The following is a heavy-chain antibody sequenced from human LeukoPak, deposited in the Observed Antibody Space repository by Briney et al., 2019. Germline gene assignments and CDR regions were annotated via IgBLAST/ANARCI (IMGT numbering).Heavy chain of an antibody. Sequence: GGTLRLSCEVSGFTFSTYGMSWVRQAPGKGLEWVSSISGSSYYIYYADSMQGRFTISRDNAKNSLYLQMHTLRAEDTAVYYCARVSGGKWELLGSLDYWGQGTLVTVSS. CDR3: ARVSGGKWELLGSLDY. D-gene: IGHD1-26*01. CDR1: GFTFSTYG. J-gene: IGHJ4*02. CDR2: ISGSSYYI. V-gene: IGHV3-21*01.